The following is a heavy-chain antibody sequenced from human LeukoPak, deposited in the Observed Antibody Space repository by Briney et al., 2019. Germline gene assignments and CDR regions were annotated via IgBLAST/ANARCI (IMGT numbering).Heavy chain of an antibody. CDR2: IIPIFGTT. V-gene: IGHV1-69*13. CDR3: AKDARQGGLYRTDYYYYCMDV. D-gene: IGHD2-2*02. CDR1: GGTFSRYA. J-gene: IGHJ6*03. Sequence: GASVKVSCKTSGGTFSRYAISWLRQAPGQGLEWRGGIIPIFGTTNCAQKFQGRVTITAGEFTSTAYMEMSSLTSDDTGVYYWAKDARQGGLYRTDYYYYCMDVCGEGTTVTVSS.